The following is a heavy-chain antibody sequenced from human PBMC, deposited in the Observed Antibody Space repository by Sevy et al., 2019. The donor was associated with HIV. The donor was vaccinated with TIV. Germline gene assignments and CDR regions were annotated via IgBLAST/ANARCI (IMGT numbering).Heavy chain of an antibody. CDR1: GFIVSSYY. CDR2: IYSDGNT. CDR3: TKGGSGSSGPGH. V-gene: IGHV3-53*01. D-gene: IGHD3-16*01. J-gene: IGHJ4*02. Sequence: GGSLRLSCAASGFIVSSYYMSWVRQAPGKGLEWVSVIYSDGNTYYADSVKGRFTISRDNPKNTLYLQMNRLRSGDTAVYYCTKGGSGSSGPGHWGRGILVTVSS.